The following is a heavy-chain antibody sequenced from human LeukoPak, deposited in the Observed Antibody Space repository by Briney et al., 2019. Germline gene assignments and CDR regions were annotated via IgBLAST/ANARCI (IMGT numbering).Heavy chain of an antibody. J-gene: IGHJ5*02. CDR1: GFTFSRYN. CDR3: ARQSYGSGSYSNPNWFDP. CDR2: INHSGST. V-gene: IGHV4-34*01. Sequence: PGGSLRLSCAASGFTFSRYNMNWIRQPPGKGLEWIGEINHSGSTNYNPSLKSRVTISVDTSKNQFSLKLSSVTAADTAVYYCARQSYGSGSYSNPNWFDPWGQGTLVTVSS. D-gene: IGHD3-10*01.